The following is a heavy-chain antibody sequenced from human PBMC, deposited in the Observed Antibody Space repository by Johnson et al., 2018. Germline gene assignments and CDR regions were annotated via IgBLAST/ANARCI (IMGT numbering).Heavy chain of an antibody. J-gene: IGHJ3*02. Sequence: VQLVESGAEVKKPGASVKVSCKASRYTFSSYEINWVRQATGQGIRWKGWMNPNSGSTGYVQKFQGRATMTRDTSISTAYRELSSLRSEDTDVYYCLSGSYYAFDIWCKGTVVTVSS. V-gene: IGHV1-8*01. CDR3: LSGSYYAFDI. CDR2: MNPNSGST. D-gene: IGHD1-26*01. CDR1: RYTFSSYE.